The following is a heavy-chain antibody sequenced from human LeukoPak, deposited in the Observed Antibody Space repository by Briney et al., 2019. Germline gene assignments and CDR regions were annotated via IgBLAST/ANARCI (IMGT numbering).Heavy chain of an antibody. J-gene: IGHJ4*02. Sequence: SETLSLTCTDSGGSVSSYYWRWIRQPAGKGLEWIGLIYPSGSTNYNPSLKSRVTMSLDTSKNHFSLKVTSVTAADTAVYYCARDGDYRSFDYWGQGTLVTVSS. CDR3: ARDGDYRSFDY. D-gene: IGHD4-17*01. CDR2: IYPSGST. V-gene: IGHV4-4*07. CDR1: GGSVSSYY.